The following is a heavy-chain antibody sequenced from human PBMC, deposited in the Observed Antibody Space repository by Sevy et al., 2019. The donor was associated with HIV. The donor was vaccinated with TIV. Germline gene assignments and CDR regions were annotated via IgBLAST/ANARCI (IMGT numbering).Heavy chain of an antibody. J-gene: IGHJ4*02. CDR1: GFTFSSYS. Sequence: GGSLRLSCAASGFTFSSYSMNWVRQAPRKGLEWVSSISSSSSSIYYADSVNGRFTISRDNAKNSLYLQMDSLTAEDTAVYYCASGFCVGSSCSVYSWGQGTLVTVSS. D-gene: IGHD2-2*01. CDR3: ASGFCVGSSCSVYS. V-gene: IGHV3-48*01. CDR2: ISSSSSSI.